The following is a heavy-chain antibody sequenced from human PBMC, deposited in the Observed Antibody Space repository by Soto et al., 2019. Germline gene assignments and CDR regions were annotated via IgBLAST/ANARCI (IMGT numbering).Heavy chain of an antibody. D-gene: IGHD6-19*01. Sequence: QITLKESGPTLVKPTQTLTLTCTFSGFSLSSTRVAVGWIRQPPGKALEWLALIYWDDDKRYSPLMKSRLTITKDTSKNPVVLTMTNMDPVDTATYYCAHSVVAGLGYYFDDWGQGTLVTVSS. CDR3: AHSVVAGLGYYFDD. CDR1: GFSLSSTRVA. CDR2: IYWDDDK. J-gene: IGHJ4*02. V-gene: IGHV2-5*02.